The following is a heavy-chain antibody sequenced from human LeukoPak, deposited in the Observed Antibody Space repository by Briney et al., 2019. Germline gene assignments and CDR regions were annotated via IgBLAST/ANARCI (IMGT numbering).Heavy chain of an antibody. Sequence: PGGSLRLSCAASGFTFSSYWMTWVRQAPGRGLEWVAPIKADGSDKYYVNSVKGRFTISRDNAKNSLSLQMDSLRAEDTAVYYCARGGLWGGDYWGQGILVTVSS. CDR3: ARGGLWGGDY. CDR2: IKADGSDK. D-gene: IGHD3-16*01. V-gene: IGHV3-7*01. J-gene: IGHJ4*02. CDR1: GFTFSSYW.